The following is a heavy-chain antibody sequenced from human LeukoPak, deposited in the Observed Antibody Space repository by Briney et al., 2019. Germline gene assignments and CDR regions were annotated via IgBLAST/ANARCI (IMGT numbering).Heavy chain of an antibody. CDR2: IYYSGST. CDR1: GGSISSSSFF. D-gene: IGHD3-10*01. CDR3: ARGEGFDY. V-gene: IGHV4-39*01. Sequence: PSETLSLTCSVSGGSISSSSFFWDWIRQPPGKGLEWIGSIYYSGSTYYNPSLKSRVTISVDTSKNQFSLKLSSVTAADTAVYYCARGEGFDYWGQGTLVTVSS. J-gene: IGHJ4*02.